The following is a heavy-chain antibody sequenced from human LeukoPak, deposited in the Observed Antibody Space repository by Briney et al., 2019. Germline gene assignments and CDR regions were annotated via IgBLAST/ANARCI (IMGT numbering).Heavy chain of an antibody. J-gene: IGHJ4*02. CDR1: GFTVSGNY. D-gene: IGHD6-13*01. CDR3: ARAGPSSSWHQFDY. Sequence: LAGGSLRLSCAASGFTVSGNYMSWVRQAPGKGLEWVSVIYSGGRTYYAESVKGRFTISRDNSKNTLYLQMNRLRAEDTAVYYCARAGPSSSWHQFDYWGQGTLVTVSS. V-gene: IGHV3-66*01. CDR2: IYSGGRT.